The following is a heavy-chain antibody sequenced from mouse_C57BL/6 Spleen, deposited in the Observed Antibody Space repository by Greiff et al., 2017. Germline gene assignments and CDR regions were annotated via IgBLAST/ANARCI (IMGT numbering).Heavy chain of an antibody. CDR2: IHPNSGST. CDR1: GYTFTSYW. CDR3: ASPFINTVVGDY. J-gene: IGHJ2*01. Sequence: QVQLQQPGAELVKPGASVKLSCKASGYTFTSYWMHWVKQRPGQGLEWIGMIHPNSGSTNYNEKFKSKATLTVDKSSSTAYMQLSSLTSEDSAVYYCASPFINTVVGDYWGQGTTLTVSS. V-gene: IGHV1-64*01. D-gene: IGHD1-1*01.